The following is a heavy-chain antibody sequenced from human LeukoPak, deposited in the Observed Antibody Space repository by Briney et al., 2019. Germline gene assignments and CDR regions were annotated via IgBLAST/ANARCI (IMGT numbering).Heavy chain of an antibody. CDR1: GGSFSGYY. J-gene: IGHJ5*02. D-gene: IGHD3-10*01. CDR2: IYYSGST. V-gene: IGHV4-34*01. Sequence: SETLSLTCAVYGGSFSGYYWSWIRQPPGKGLEWIGSIYYSGSTYYNPSLKSRVTISVDTSKNQFSLKLSSVTAADTAVYYCASDYYGRRTFDPWGQGTLVTVSS. CDR3: ASDYYGRRTFDP.